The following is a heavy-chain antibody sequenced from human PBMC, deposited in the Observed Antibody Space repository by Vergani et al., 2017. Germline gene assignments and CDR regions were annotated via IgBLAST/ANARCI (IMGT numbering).Heavy chain of an antibody. CDR3: AILTQPYSSGWPWFDP. Sequence: EVQLVQSGAEVKKPGESLKISCKGSGYSFTSYWIGWVRQMPGKGLEWMGIIYPGDSDTRYSPSFQGQVTISADKSISTACLQWSSLKASDTAMYYCAILTQPYSSGWPWFDPWGQGTLVTVSS. CDR1: GYSFTSYW. V-gene: IGHV5-51*01. J-gene: IGHJ5*02. CDR2: IYPGDSDT. D-gene: IGHD6-19*01.